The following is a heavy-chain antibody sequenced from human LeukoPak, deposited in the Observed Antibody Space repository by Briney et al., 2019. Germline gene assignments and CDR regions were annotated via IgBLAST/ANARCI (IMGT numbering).Heavy chain of an antibody. D-gene: IGHD4-11*01. CDR1: GFTFSNYA. Sequence: PGGSLRLSCAASGFTFSNYAMSWVRQAPGKGLEGVSAISGSGTYTYYADSVKGRFTISRDNSKNTMYLQMNSLRAEDTAVYYCAKARFTVTNYFDYWGQGTLVTVSS. CDR3: AKARFTVTNYFDY. V-gene: IGHV3-23*01. J-gene: IGHJ4*02. CDR2: ISGSGTYT.